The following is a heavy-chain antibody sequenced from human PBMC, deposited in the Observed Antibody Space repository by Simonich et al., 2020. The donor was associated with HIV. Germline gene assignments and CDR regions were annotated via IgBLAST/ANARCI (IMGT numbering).Heavy chain of an antibody. CDR2: IYHGGTT. V-gene: IGHV4-38-2*01. CDR3: ARIGGRSTIFGVVTNPSWFDP. J-gene: IGHJ5*02. CDR1: GYSISSGYY. Sequence: QVQLQESGPGLVKPSETLSLTCAVSGYSISSGYYWGWIRQPPGKGLEWIAIIYHGGTTFYNPSRKSRVTISLDKSKNQFSLRLSSVTAADTAVYYCARIGGRSTIFGVVTNPSWFDPWGQGTLVTVSS. D-gene: IGHD3-3*01.